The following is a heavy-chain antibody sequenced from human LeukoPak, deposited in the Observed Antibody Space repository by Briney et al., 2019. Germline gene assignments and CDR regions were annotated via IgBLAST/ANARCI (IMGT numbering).Heavy chain of an antibody. Sequence: PGGSLRLSCAASGFTFSSYGMHWVRQAPGKGLEWVAVISYDGSNKYNEDSVKGRFTISRDNSKNTLYLQMNSLRAEDTAVYYCANLATVTTRGVFGIWGQGTMVTVSS. D-gene: IGHD4-17*01. J-gene: IGHJ3*02. CDR3: ANLATVTTRGVFGI. CDR2: ISYDGSNK. V-gene: IGHV3-30*18. CDR1: GFTFSSYG.